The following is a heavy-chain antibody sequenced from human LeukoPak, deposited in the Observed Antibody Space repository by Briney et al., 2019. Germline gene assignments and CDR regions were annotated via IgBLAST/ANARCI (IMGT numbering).Heavy chain of an antibody. D-gene: IGHD2-2*01. CDR3: ARPSIPSAAASALDI. V-gene: IGHV4-59*08. CDR1: GGSIGTYY. CDR2: IYYTGST. J-gene: IGHJ3*02. Sequence: SETLSLTCSVSGGSIGTYYWTWIRQLPGKGLEWIGYIYYTGSTNYNPSLKSRATMSVDTSKNQVSLKMTSVTVADTAVYYCARPSIPSAAASALDIWGQGTMVTVSS.